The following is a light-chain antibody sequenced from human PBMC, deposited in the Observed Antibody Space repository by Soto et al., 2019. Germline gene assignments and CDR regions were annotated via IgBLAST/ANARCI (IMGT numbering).Light chain of an antibody. J-gene: IGKJ1*01. Sequence: EIVLTQSPGTLSLSPWERATLSCRASQNVGSNYLAWYQQRPDQAPRLLIYDASSLEGGVPSSFRGSGSGTEFTLTISSLQPDDFATYYCQHYNSYFRTFGQGTKVDIK. V-gene: IGKV3-20*01. CDR1: QNVGSNY. CDR3: QHYNSYFRT. CDR2: DAS.